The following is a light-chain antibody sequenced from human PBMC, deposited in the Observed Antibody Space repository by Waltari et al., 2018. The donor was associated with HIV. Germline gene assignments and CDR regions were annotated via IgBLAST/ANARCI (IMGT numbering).Light chain of an antibody. Sequence: QSALTQPASVSGSPGQSITISCAGTSSDVGGHDSVSWYQQHPGKAPTLIVGGVSIRPSGVSSRFSGSKSGKTASLTISWLQAEDEADYYCGSYVSVSTRVFGTGTKVTVL. CDR2: GVS. V-gene: IGLV2-14*03. CDR3: GSYVSVSTRV. J-gene: IGLJ1*01. CDR1: SSDVGGHDS.